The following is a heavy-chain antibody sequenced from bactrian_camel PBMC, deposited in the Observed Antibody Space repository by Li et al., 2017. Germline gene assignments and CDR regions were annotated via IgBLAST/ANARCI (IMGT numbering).Heavy chain of an antibody. CDR2: TDGTGTI. D-gene: IGHD4*01. J-gene: IGHJ6*01. Sequence: QVQLVESGGGSVQAGESLTLSCSGTGYISRNYWLAWFRQTPGKEREGVAHTDGTGTICVKDSVKDRFAISKDGVNNLYLRMNSLKPEDTATYYCAADCSPGYRDYDVVPTFAYWGRGTQVTVS. V-gene: IGHV3S26*01. CDR3: AADCSPGYRDYDVVPTFAY. CDR1: GYISRNYW.